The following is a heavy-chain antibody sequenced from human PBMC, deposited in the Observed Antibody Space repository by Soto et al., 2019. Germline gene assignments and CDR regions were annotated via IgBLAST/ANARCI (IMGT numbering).Heavy chain of an antibody. CDR1: GFSLSNARMG. CDR3: ARTSVRDYDFWSGYYAPRDYYYGMDV. CDR2: IFSNDEK. J-gene: IGHJ6*02. V-gene: IGHV2-26*01. Sequence: SGPTLVNPTETLTLTCTVSGFSLSNARMGVSWIRQPPGKALEWLAHIFSNDEKSYSTSLKSRLTISKDTSKSQVVLTMTNMDPVDTATYYCARTSVRDYDFWSGYYAPRDYYYGMDVWGQGTTVTVSS. D-gene: IGHD3-3*01.